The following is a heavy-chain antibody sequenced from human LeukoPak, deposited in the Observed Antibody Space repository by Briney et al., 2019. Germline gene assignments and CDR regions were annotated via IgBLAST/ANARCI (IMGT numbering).Heavy chain of an antibody. CDR1: GFTFSRYT. D-gene: IGHD6-13*01. CDR2: ISSNGGAT. V-gene: IGHV3-64D*09. Sequence: GGSLRLSCSASGFTFSRYTMHWVRQAPGKGLEYVSAISSNGGATYYADSMKGRFTISRDNSKNTLYLQMSSLRAEDTAVYYCVKGLVAAGPYYYYGLDVWGQGTTVTVSS. CDR3: VKGLVAAGPYYYYGLDV. J-gene: IGHJ6*02.